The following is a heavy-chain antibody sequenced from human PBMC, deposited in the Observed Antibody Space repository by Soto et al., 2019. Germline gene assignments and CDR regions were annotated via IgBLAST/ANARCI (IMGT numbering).Heavy chain of an antibody. V-gene: IGHV3-33*01. CDR3: AREYCSRGSCQEAFDI. J-gene: IGHJ3*02. CDR2: IWYDGSNK. Sequence: QVQLVESGGGVVQPGRSLRLSCAASGFTFSSYGMHWVRQAPGKGLEWVAVIWYDGSNKYYADSVKGRFTISRDNSKNTLYLQKNSLRAEDTAVYYCAREYCSRGSCQEAFDIWGQGTMVTVSS. D-gene: IGHD2-15*01. CDR1: GFTFSSYG.